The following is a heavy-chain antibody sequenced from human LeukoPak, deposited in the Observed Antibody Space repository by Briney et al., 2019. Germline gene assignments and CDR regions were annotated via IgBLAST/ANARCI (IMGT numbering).Heavy chain of an antibody. CDR3: ARGPNVGSNIYFDY. CDR1: GFTFSSYA. Sequence: PGRSLGLSCAASGFTFSSYAMHWVRQAPGKGLEWVAVVSYDGSNKYYADSVTGRFTISRDNSKNTLFLKMNSLRAEDTAVYHCARGPNVGSNIYFDYWGQGTLVTVSS. CDR2: VSYDGSNK. J-gene: IGHJ4*02. D-gene: IGHD1-26*01. V-gene: IGHV3-30-3*01.